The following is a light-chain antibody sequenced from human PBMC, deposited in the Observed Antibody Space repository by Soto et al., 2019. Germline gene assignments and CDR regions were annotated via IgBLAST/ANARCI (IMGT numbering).Light chain of an antibody. Sequence: EIVMTQSPATLSVSPGGRATFSCRASQSVSSSYLAWYQQKPGQAPRLLIYGASSRATGIPDRFSGSGSGTDFTLTISRLEPEDFAVYYCQQYGSSPLWTFGQGSKVDIK. CDR1: QSVSSSY. CDR3: QQYGSSPLWT. J-gene: IGKJ1*01. CDR2: GAS. V-gene: IGKV3-20*01.